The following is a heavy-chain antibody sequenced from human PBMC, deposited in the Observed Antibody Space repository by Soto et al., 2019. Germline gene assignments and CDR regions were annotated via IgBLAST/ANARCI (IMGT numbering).Heavy chain of an antibody. CDR2: ICAYNGRT. CDR1: GYTFTGYG. D-gene: IGHD5-12*01. CDR3: ARSSTGYGDDGLPLKY. V-gene: IGHV1-18*01. J-gene: IGHJ4*02. Sequence: QVHLVQFGAEVKKSGASVKVSCKASGYTFTGYGIGWVRQAPGQGLEWMGWICAYNGRTLYSEKLQGRDTMTTDTTTSTVFMEVRSLTYDDTAVYYCARSSTGYGDDGLPLKYWGQGTLVTVSS.